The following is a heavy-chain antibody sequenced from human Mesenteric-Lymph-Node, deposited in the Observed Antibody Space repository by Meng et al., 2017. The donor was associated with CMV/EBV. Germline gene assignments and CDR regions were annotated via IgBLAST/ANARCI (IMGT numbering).Heavy chain of an antibody. CDR1: GLSFSIYD. Sequence: GESLKISCAASGLSFSIYDMTWVRQAPGKGLEYVSSIAYGGVITYYADSVKGRFTVSRDNAKKTLYLQMSSLRAEDTAVYYCAKWYYDFWSGYFPPTNAMDVWGQGTTVTVSS. CDR3: AKWYYDFWSGYFPPTNAMDV. D-gene: IGHD3-3*01. J-gene: IGHJ6*02. CDR2: IAYGGVIT. V-gene: IGHV3-23*01.